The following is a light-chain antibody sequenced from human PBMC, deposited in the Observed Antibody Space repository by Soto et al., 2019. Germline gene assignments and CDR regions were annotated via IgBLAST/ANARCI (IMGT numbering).Light chain of an antibody. CDR3: HHFSSYPIT. CDR1: QTVRNNY. J-gene: IGKJ4*01. Sequence: EFVLTQSPGTLSLSPGERATLSCRASQTVRNNYVAWYQQKPGQAPRLLIYDASSRATGIPDRCSGGGSGTDFTITISRLEHEAFAVYYCHHFSSYPITFGGGTQVEIK. V-gene: IGKV3-20*01. CDR2: DAS.